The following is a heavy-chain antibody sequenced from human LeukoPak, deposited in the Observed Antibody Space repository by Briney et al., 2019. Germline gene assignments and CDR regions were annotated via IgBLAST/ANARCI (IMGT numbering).Heavy chain of an antibody. Sequence: GGSLRLSCAASGFTFSSYTMTWVRQAPGKGLEYVSAISSNGGRTYYADSVKGRFTISRDNSENTLYLQVSSLKTEDTGVYYCVKIRDGGFSGFDYWGQGTLVTVSS. CDR1: GFTFSSYT. CDR2: ISSNGGRT. CDR3: VKIRDGGFSGFDY. V-gene: IGHV3-64D*09. D-gene: IGHD2-15*01. J-gene: IGHJ4*02.